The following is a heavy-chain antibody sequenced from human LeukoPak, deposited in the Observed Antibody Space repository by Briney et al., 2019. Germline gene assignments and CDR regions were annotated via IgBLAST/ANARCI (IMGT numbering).Heavy chain of an antibody. CDR3: AKNFFGSGSYVLVFDP. D-gene: IGHD3-10*01. Sequence: ASVKVSYKPSGYTFTDYYMHWVRQAPGQGLEWLGWINPNSGGTNYAQKFQDRVTMTRDTSISTAYMELSSLTSDDSAVYYCAKNFFGSGSYVLVFDPWGHGTLVTVSS. V-gene: IGHV1-2*02. J-gene: IGHJ5*02. CDR1: GYTFTDYY. CDR2: INPNSGGT.